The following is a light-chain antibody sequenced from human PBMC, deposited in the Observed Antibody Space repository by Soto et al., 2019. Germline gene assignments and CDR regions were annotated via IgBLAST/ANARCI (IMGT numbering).Light chain of an antibody. CDR2: EVN. V-gene: IGLV2-14*01. Sequence: QSALTQPASLSGSPGQSITISCTGTSSDIGAYDYVSWFQQHPGKAPKLMISEVNNRPSGVSNRFSGSKSGNTASLTISGLQAEDEADYYCSSYTSSSPHVFGTGTKLTVL. CDR3: SSYTSSSPHV. CDR1: SSDIGAYDY. J-gene: IGLJ1*01.